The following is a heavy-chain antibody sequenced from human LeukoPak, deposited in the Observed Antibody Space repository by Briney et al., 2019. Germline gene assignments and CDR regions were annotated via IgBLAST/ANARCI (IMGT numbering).Heavy chain of an antibody. Sequence: SQTLSLTCAVSGCSISSGGYSWSWIRQPPGKGLEWIGYIYHSGSTYYNPSLKSRVTISVDRSKNQFSLKLSSVTAADTAVYYCARATYYYGSGSYHPPSYFDYWGQGTLVTVSS. CDR1: GCSISSGGYS. J-gene: IGHJ4*02. D-gene: IGHD3-10*01. CDR3: ARATYYYGSGSYHPPSYFDY. V-gene: IGHV4-30-2*01. CDR2: IYHSGST.